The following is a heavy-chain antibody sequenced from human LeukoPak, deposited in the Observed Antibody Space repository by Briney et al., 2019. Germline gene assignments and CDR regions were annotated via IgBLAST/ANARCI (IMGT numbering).Heavy chain of an antibody. J-gene: IGHJ4*02. V-gene: IGHV1-2*02. Sequence: GASVKASCKTSGYTFTDFYVHWVRQAPGQGFERMGWINPDSGATNYAQKLQGRVSMTRDTSISTAYMELSRLRSDDTAVYYCARDFTGGYFDFWGQGTLVTVSS. CDR2: INPDSGAT. CDR1: GYTFTDFY. D-gene: IGHD2-8*02. CDR3: ARDFTGGYFDF.